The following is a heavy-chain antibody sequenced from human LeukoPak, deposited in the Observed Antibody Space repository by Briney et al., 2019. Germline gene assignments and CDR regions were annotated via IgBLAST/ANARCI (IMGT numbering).Heavy chain of an antibody. V-gene: IGHV3-7*01. CDR2: IKQDGGEI. Sequence: PGGSLRLSCAASGFTFSSYGMSWVRQAPGKGLEWVANIKQDGGEIYYVDSVKGRFTISRDNAKNSVYLHMNSLRAEDTAVYYCARDKVVGPTKFDSWGQGTLVTVSS. D-gene: IGHD1-26*01. CDR3: ARDKVVGPTKFDS. J-gene: IGHJ5*01. CDR1: GFTFSSYG.